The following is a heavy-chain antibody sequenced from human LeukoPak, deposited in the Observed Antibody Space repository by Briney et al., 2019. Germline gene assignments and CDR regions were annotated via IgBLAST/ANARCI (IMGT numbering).Heavy chain of an antibody. CDR2: IYPGDSDT. D-gene: IGHD3-3*01. CDR3: ARHPRYDFWSGYPWYFDL. J-gene: IGHJ2*01. V-gene: IGHV5-51*01. Sequence: GESLQISCQGSGYRFTSYWIGWVRPMPGKGLGWMGIIYPGDSDTRYSPSFQGQVTISADKSISTAYLQWSSLKASDTAMYYCARHPRYDFWSGYPWYFDLWGRGTLVTVSS. CDR1: GYRFTSYW.